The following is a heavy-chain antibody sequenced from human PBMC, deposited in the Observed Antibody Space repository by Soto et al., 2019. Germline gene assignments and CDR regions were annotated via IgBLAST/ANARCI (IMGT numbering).Heavy chain of an antibody. CDR1: GFIVSSSY. D-gene: IGHD3-9*01. CDR2: IRSKANSYAT. Sequence: VGSLRLSCAASGFIVSSSYMSWVRQAPGKGLEWVGRIRSKANSYATAYAASVKGRFTISRDDSKNTAYLQMNSLKTEDTAVYYCTRQPDYDILTGYSQGFDPWGQGTLVTVSS. J-gene: IGHJ5*02. CDR3: TRQPDYDILTGYSQGFDP. V-gene: IGHV3-73*01.